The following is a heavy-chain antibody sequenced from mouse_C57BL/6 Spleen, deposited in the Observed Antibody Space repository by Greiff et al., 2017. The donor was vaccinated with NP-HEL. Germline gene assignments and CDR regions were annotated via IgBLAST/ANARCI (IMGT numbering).Heavy chain of an antibody. D-gene: IGHD1-1*01. CDR3: ARVRVVAPMDY. J-gene: IGHJ4*01. Sequence: VQLQQSGAELVRPGDEVKREGKEAGESRKGGTREGGERGGGRCLEWIGAIYPGNGGTTYNQKFKGKATLTVDKSSSTVYMQLSSLTSADSAVYFCARVRVVAPMDYWGQGTSVTVSS. V-gene: IGHV1-12*01. CDR1: GESRKGGT. CDR2: IYPGNGGT.